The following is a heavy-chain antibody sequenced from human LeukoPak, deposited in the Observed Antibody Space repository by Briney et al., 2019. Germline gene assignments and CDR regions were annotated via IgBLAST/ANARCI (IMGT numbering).Heavy chain of an antibody. CDR3: ARGGRITMVRGVISPFDY. J-gene: IGHJ4*02. Sequence: PEGSLRLSRAASGFALSSNYVGWVRQAPGGGLHWVSLRYSGGGTYYAVSVKGRFSISKDNFKHTLYLQMNSLRAEDTTVYYCARGGRITMVRGVISPFDYWGQGTLVTVSS. CDR2: RYSGGGT. CDR1: GFALSSNY. V-gene: IGHV3-53*01. D-gene: IGHD3-10*01.